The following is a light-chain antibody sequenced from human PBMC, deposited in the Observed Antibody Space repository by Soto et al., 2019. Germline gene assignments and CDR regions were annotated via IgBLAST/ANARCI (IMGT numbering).Light chain of an antibody. J-gene: IGKJ2*01. CDR3: KHYYKRPRYT. CDR1: QDISNS. Sequence: DIQMTQSPSSLSTSVGERVTITCQASQDISNSLNWYQQKPGKAPNLLIYEASKLQTGVPSRFSGGGSGPHVTFTISNMQPEYIASDYCKHYYKRPRYTFGLGTKLEIK. CDR2: EAS. V-gene: IGKV1-33*01.